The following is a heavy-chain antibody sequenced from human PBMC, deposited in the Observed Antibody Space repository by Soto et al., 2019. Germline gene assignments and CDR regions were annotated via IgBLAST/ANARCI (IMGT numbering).Heavy chain of an antibody. CDR2: IIPIFGTA. V-gene: IGHV1-69*06. CDR3: ARGPPLYSSGWYDY. CDR1: GGTFSSYA. J-gene: IGHJ4*02. Sequence: ASVKVSCKASGGTFSSYAISWVRQAPGQGLEWMGGIIPIFGTATYAQKFQGRVTITADKSTSTAYMELSSLRSEDTAVYYCARGPPLYSSGWYDYWGQGTLVTVSS. D-gene: IGHD6-19*01.